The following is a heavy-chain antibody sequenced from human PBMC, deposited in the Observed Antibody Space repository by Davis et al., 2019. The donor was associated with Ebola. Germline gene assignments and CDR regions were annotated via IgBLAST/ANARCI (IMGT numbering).Heavy chain of an antibody. D-gene: IGHD1-26*01. CDR3: AGVYGVGATSRAFDI. CDR2: INPSGGST. CDR1: CFSFSPSY. V-gene: IGHV1-46*01. Sequence: AASVKVSCKASCFSFSPSYLHRVRQAPGHGLEWMGIINPSGGSTSSAQKFQGRVTMTRDTSTSTVYMELSSLRSEDTAVYYWAGVYGVGATSRAFDIWGQGKM. J-gene: IGHJ3*02.